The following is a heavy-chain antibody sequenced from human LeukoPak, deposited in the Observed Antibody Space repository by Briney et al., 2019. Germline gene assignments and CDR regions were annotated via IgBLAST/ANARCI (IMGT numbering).Heavy chain of an antibody. CDR3: ARTDSYGYVHDY. Sequence: SETLSLTCTVSGGSISSYYWSWIRQPPGKGLEWIGYIYYSGSTYYNPSLKSRVTMSVDTSKNQFSLKLSSVTAVDTAVYYCARTDSYGYVHDYWGQGTLVTVSS. V-gene: IGHV4-59*04. CDR1: GGSISSYY. D-gene: IGHD5-18*01. J-gene: IGHJ4*02. CDR2: IYYSGST.